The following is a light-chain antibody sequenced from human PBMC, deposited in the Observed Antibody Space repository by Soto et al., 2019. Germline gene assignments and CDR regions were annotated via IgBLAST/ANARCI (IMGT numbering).Light chain of an antibody. CDR1: QDIRNY. CDR3: HQYDNLLFS. J-gene: IGKJ3*01. V-gene: IGKV1-33*01. CDR2: DAS. Sequence: DIQRTQSPSFLSASVGDRVTSTCQARQDIRNYLNWDQQKPGKDRNILIYDASNLETAVPSSISGSGSGTDFTFTISSLHPEDLPKYYCHQYDNLLFSFGPGTKVDIK.